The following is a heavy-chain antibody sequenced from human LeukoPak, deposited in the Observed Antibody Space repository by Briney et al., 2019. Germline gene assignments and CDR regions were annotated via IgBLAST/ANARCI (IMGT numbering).Heavy chain of an antibody. V-gene: IGHV3-9*01. CDR2: INWSSGSI. D-gene: IGHD6-19*01. CDR3: AKDKEQWYSSGWPDY. CDR1: GFTFYDYA. Sequence: GGSLTLSCAASGFTFYDYAMHWLRHAPGKGLEWVTDINWSSGSIVYVDPVKGRFTISSDITKNSLYLQMNSLRAEDTALYYCAKDKEQWYSSGWPDYWGQGTMVTVSS. J-gene: IGHJ3*01.